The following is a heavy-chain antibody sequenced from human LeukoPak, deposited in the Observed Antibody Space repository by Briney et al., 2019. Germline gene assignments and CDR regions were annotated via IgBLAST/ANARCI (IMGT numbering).Heavy chain of an antibody. CDR2: ISYDGSNK. CDR1: GFTFSSYA. V-gene: IGHV3-30-3*01. Sequence: QTGGSLRLSCAASGFTFSSYAMHWVRQAPGKGLEWVALISYDGSNKYYADFVKGRFTISRDNSKNTLYLQMNSLRAEDTAVYYCAKEEDYWGQGTLVTVSS. CDR3: AKEEDY. J-gene: IGHJ4*02.